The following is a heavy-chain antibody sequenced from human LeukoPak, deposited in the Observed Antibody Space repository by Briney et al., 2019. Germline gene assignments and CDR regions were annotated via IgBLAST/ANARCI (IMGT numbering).Heavy chain of an antibody. CDR1: GFTFSSYG. V-gene: IGHV3-23*01. CDR3: ARGGDHFDY. CDR2: ISGSGSST. J-gene: IGHJ4*02. D-gene: IGHD2-21*02. Sequence: TGGSLRLSCAASGFTFSSYGMSWVRQAPGKGLEWVSAISGSGSSTYYADSVKGRFTISRDNSKNTLYLQMNSLRAEDTAVYYCARGGDHFDYWGQGTLVTVSS.